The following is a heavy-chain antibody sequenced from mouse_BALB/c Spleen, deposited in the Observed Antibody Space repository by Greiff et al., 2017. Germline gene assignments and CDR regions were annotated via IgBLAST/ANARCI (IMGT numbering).Heavy chain of an antibody. CDR2: ISYSGST. V-gene: IGHV3-2*02. Sequence: EVQLQESGPGLVKPSQSLSLTCTVTGYSITSDYAWNWIRQFPGNKLEWMGYISYSGSTSYNPSLKSRISITRDTSKNQFFLQLNSVTTEDTATYYCARRGSSFSFDYWGQGTTLTVSS. CDR1: GYSITSDYA. J-gene: IGHJ2*01. D-gene: IGHD1-1*01. CDR3: ARRGSSFSFDY.